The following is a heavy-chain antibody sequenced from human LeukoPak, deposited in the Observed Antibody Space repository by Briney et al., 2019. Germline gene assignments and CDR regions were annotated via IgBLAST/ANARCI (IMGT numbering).Heavy chain of an antibody. CDR1: GGSFSGYY. D-gene: IGHD2-15*01. CDR2: INHSGST. Sequence: SETLSLTRAVYGGSFSGYYWSWIRQPPGKGLEWIGEINHSGSTNYNPSLKSRVTISVDTSKNQFSLKLSSVTAADTAVYYCARGLRTAATQTHWGQGTLVTVSS. V-gene: IGHV4-34*01. J-gene: IGHJ4*02. CDR3: ARGLRTAATQTH.